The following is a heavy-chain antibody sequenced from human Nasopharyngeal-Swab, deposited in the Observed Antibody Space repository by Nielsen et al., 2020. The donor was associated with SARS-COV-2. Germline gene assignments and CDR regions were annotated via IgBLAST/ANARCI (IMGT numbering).Heavy chain of an antibody. CDR3: VRSPSSISPGWFDP. CDR1: GFTFSSYW. CDR2: INSEGSST. V-gene: IGHV3-74*01. J-gene: IGHJ5*02. Sequence: GRSLRLSCAASGFTFSSYWMHWVRQAPGKGLVWVSRINSEGSSTSYADSVKGRFTISRDNAKNTLYLQMNSLRAEDTAVYYCVRSPSSISPGWFDPWGQGTLVTVSS. D-gene: IGHD1-14*01.